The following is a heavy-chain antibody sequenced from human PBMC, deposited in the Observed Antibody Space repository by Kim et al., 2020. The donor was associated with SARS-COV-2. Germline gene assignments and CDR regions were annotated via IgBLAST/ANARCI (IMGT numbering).Heavy chain of an antibody. CDR2: ISYDGSNK. CDR3: AKDQMYYYDSSGYYCYYCYVMSV. J-gene: IGHJ6*02. D-gene: IGHD3-22*01. CDR1: GFTFSSYG. Sequence: GGSLRLSCAASGFTFSSYGMHWVRQAPGKGLEWVAAISYDGSNKYYADSVKGRFTISRDNSKNTLYLQMNSLRAEDTAVYYCAKDQMYYYDSSGYYCYYCYVMSVGGQGTTVTVSS. V-gene: IGHV3-30*18.